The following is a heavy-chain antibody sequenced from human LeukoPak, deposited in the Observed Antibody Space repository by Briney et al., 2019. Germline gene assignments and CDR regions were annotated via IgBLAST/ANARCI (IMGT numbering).Heavy chain of an antibody. CDR2: IIPIFGTA. CDR1: GGTFSSYA. J-gene: IGHJ4*02. V-gene: IGHV1-69*06. Sequence: SVKVSCTASGGTFSSYAISWVRQAPGQGLEWMGGIIPIFGTANYAQKFQGRVTITADKSTSTAYMELSSLRSEDTAVYYCAREDTMVRSFLWGQGTLVTVSS. CDR3: AREDTMVRSFL. D-gene: IGHD3-10*01.